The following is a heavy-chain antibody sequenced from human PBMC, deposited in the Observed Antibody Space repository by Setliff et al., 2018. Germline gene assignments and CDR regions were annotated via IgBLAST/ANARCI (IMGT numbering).Heavy chain of an antibody. V-gene: IGHV1-8*03. CDR1: GYTFTSYD. D-gene: IGHD3-3*01. CDR2: MNPNSGNT. CDR3: ARSGGGYDFWSGYLVSHYYYYYYMDV. Sequence: ASVKVSCKASGYTFTSYDINWVRQATGQGLEWMGWMNPNSGNTGYAQKFQGRVTITRNTSISTAYMELSSLRSEDTAVYYCARSGGGYDFWSGYLVSHYYYYYYMDVWGKGTTVTISS. J-gene: IGHJ6*03.